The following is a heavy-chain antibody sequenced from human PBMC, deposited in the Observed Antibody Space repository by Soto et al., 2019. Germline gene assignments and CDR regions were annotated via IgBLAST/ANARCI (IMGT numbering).Heavy chain of an antibody. CDR1: GGTFNSYA. J-gene: IGHJ4*02. CDR3: ASRSENGYNYDFDY. D-gene: IGHD5-12*01. V-gene: IGHV1-69*12. CDR2: IIPIFGTP. Sequence: QVLLVQSGAEVKKPGSSVKVSCKASGGTFNSYAFSWVRQAPGQGLEWMGGIIPIFGTPNYAQKFQGRVTSTADESTSTADMELSRLRSEDTAVYYCASRSENGYNYDFDYWGQGTLVTVSS.